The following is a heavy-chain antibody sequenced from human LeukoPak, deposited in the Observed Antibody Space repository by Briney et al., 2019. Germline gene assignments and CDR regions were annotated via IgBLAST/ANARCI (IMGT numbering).Heavy chain of an antibody. J-gene: IGHJ5*02. CDR3: ASSYDFWSGSWFDP. V-gene: IGHV4-61*02. CDR1: GGSISSGSYY. Sequence: SQTLSLTCTVSGGSISSGSYYWSWIRQPAGKGPEWIGRIYTSGGTNYNPSLKSRVTISVDTSKNQFSLKLSSVTAADTAVYYCASSYDFWSGSWFDPWGQGTLVTVSS. D-gene: IGHD3-3*01. CDR2: IYTSGGT.